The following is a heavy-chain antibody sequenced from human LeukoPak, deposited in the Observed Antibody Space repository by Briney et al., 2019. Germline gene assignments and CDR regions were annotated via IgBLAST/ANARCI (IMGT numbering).Heavy chain of an antibody. J-gene: IGHJ5*02. V-gene: IGHV1-8*01. CDR2: MNPNSGNT. Sequence: GASVKVSCKASGYTFTSYDINWLRQATGQGLEWMGWMNPNSGNTGYAQKFQGRVTMTRNTSISTAYMELSSLRSEDTAVYYCARAVVPAAIRTRWFDPGAREPWSPSPQ. CDR1: GYTFTSYD. CDR3: ARAVVPAAIRTRWFDP. D-gene: IGHD2-2*01.